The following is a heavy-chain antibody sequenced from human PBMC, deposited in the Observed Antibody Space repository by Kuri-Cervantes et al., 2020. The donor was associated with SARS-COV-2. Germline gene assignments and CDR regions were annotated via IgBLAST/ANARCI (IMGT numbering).Heavy chain of an antibody. Sequence: GESLKISCAASGFTFSSYDMNWVRQAPGKGLEWVSYIRSSSSIIYYADSVKGRFTVSRDNVKNSLYLQMNSLRAEDTAVYFCARVDPRTDAYNHYYYGMDVWGQGTMVTVSS. CDR1: GFTFSSYD. CDR3: ARVDPRTDAYNHYYYGMDV. D-gene: IGHD5-24*01. CDR2: IRSSSSII. V-gene: IGHV3-48*01. J-gene: IGHJ6*02.